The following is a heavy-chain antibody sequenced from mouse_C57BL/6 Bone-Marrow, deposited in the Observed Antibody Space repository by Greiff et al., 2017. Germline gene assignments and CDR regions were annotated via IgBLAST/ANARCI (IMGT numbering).Heavy chain of an antibody. CDR1: VYSFTYYN. J-gene: IGHJ2*01. V-gene: IGHV1-39*01. Sequence: EVQLQQSGPELVKPGASVKISCQASVYSFTYYNMNLVHQSNGTSLEWIGVITPNSGTPRYHQKFKGKAPLTVDPSSSTAYMQRNSLTSEDSAVYYCASGDYCDYWGQGTTLTVSS. CDR3: ASGDYCDY. CDR2: ITPNSGTP.